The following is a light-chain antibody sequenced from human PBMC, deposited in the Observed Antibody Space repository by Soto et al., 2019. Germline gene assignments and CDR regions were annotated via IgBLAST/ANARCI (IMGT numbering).Light chain of an antibody. J-gene: IGKJ5*01. CDR3: QQYNNWPTIT. CDR1: QSVRSK. Sequence: EILMTQSPATLSVSPGDRATLSCRASQSVRSKLAWYQHKPGQSPRLLIYDTSTRATGIPARFSGSGSGTEFTLTISSLQSEDFAVYYCQQYNNWPTITFGPGTRLEIK. V-gene: IGKV3-15*01. CDR2: DTS.